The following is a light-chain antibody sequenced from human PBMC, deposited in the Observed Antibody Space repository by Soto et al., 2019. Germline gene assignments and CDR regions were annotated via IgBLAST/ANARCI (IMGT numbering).Light chain of an antibody. CDR3: QEHNGWPLT. V-gene: IGKV3-15*01. J-gene: IGKJ4*01. CDR1: QTVGTS. CDR2: VAS. Sequence: EIVLTQSPATLSVSPGERATLTCRASQTVGTSLAWYQQTPGQAPRLVIYVASTRATGVPSRFSGSGSGTEFALTISSLQSEDFAVYYGQEHNGWPLTFGGGTKVEIK.